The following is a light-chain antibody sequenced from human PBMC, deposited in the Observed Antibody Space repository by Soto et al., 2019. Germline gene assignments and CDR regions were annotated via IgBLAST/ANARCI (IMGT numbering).Light chain of an antibody. V-gene: IGLV2-14*03. CDR3: CSYTTTTSRV. Sequence: ISCTGTSSDVGHYNYVSWYQQHPGNAPKLIIYDVALRASGVSDRFSASKSGNTASLTISGLQAEDEADYYCCSYTTTTSRVFGTGTKVTVL. CDR1: SSDVGHYNY. CDR2: DVA. J-gene: IGLJ1*01.